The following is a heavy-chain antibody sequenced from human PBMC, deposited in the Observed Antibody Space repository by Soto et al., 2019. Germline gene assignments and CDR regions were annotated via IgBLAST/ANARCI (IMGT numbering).Heavy chain of an antibody. CDR1: GGSISSSSYY. CDR3: ARHYHDYIWGSSKVVWFDP. Sequence: QLQLQESGPGLVKPSETLSLTCTVSGGSISSSSYYWGWIRQPPGKGLEWIGSIYYSGSTYYNPSLKSRVTISVDTSKNQFALKLSSATAADTAVYSCARHYHDYIWGSSKVVWFDPWGQGTLVTVSS. CDR2: IYYSGST. J-gene: IGHJ5*02. D-gene: IGHD3-16*01. V-gene: IGHV4-39*01.